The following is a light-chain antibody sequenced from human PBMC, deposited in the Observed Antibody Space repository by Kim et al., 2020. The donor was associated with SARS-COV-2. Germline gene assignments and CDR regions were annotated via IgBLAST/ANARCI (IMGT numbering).Light chain of an antibody. V-gene: IGLV2-14*03. J-gene: IGLJ3*02. CDR1: FTY. Sequence: FTYVSWYQHPPGKPPKLMINDVSTRPSGVSDRFSGSKSGNTASLTISGPQAEDEAVYYCSSYTSSISWVFGGGTQLPVL. CDR3: SSYTSSISWV. CDR2: DVS.